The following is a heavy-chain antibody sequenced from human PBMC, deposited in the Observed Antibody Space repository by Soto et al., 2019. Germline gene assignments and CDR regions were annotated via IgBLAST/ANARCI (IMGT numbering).Heavy chain of an antibody. CDR3: ASGDRGAFDL. D-gene: IGHD7-27*01. V-gene: IGHV3-74*03. CDR2: IHSDGSST. CDR1: GFTFSYYW. Sequence: EVQLVESGGGLVQPGASLRLSCVASGFTFSYYWMHWVRQAPGKGLVWVSRIHSDGSSTTYADSVKDRFTISRDNARNTVYLQMNSLRAEDTAVYYCASGDRGAFDLWGQGTVLTVSS. J-gene: IGHJ3*01.